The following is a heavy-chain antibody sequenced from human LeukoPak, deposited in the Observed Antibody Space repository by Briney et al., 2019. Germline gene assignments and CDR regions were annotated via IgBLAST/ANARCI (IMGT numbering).Heavy chain of an antibody. J-gene: IGHJ4*02. V-gene: IGHV3-23*01. CDR3: AKASYSPTTPFDY. CDR1: GFTFSSYA. D-gene: IGHD2-21*01. Sequence: GSLRLSCAASGFTFSSYAMSWVRQAPGKGLEWVSGISGSGGSTYYADSVKGRFTIARDNSKNTLYLQMNSLRAEDTAVYYCAKASYSPTTPFDYWGQGTLVTVSS. CDR2: ISGSGGST.